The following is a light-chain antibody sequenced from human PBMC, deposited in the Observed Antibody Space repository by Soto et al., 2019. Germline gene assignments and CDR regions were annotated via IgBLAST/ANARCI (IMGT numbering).Light chain of an antibody. CDR3: QQFDSSLYT. J-gene: IGKJ2*01. V-gene: IGKV3-20*01. CDR1: QSTSGRH. Sequence: EIVLTQSPGTLSLSPGERATLSCRASQSTSGRHLAWYQQKPGQAPRVLIYGASRRATGIPDRFSGSGSGTDFTLTISRLEPEDFAVYYCQQFDSSLYTFGQGTKLEIK. CDR2: GAS.